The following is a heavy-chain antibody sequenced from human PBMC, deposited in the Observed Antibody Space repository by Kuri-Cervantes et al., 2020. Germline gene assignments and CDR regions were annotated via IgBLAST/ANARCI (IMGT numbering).Heavy chain of an antibody. D-gene: IGHD3-22*01. CDR3: AKNQRITMIVVVTYDFDY. V-gene: IGHV3-23*01. CDR1: GFTFSSYA. Sequence: GGSLRLSCAASGFTFSSYAMSWVRQALGKGLEWVSAISGSGGSTYYADSVKGRFTISRDNSKNTLYLQMNSLRAEDTAVYYCAKNQRITMIVVVTYDFDYWGQGTLVTVSS. J-gene: IGHJ4*02. CDR2: ISGSGGST.